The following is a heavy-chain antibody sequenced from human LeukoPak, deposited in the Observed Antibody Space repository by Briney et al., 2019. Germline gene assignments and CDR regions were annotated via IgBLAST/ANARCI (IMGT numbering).Heavy chain of an antibody. CDR2: INTDGSRI. D-gene: IGHD3-22*01. Sequence: SGGSLRLSCAASGFTFSDHYMTWIRQAPGKGLVWVSRINTDGSRITYADSVKGRFTISRDNAMNTVYLQMNSLRAEDTAVYYCARVLSGSWDWFDPWGQGTLVTVSS. V-gene: IGHV3-74*01. CDR3: ARVLSGSWDWFDP. J-gene: IGHJ5*02. CDR1: GFTFSDHY.